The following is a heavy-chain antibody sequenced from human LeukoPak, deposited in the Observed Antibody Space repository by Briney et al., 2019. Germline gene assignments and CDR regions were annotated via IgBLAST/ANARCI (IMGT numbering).Heavy chain of an antibody. CDR2: IYYSGST. CDR1: GGSISSYY. CDR3: ARAKQEGYYDILTGYHDRYFDY. V-gene: IGHV4-59*08. D-gene: IGHD3-9*01. Sequence: SETLSLTCTVSGGSISSYYWSWIRQPPGKGLEWIGYIYYSGSTNYNPSLKSRVTISVDTSKNQFSLELSSVTAADTAVYYCARAKQEGYYDILTGYHDRYFDYWGQGTLVTVSS. J-gene: IGHJ4*02.